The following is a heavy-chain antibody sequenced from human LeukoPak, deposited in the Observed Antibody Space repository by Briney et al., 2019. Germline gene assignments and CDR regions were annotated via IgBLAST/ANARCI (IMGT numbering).Heavy chain of an antibody. J-gene: IGHJ4*02. CDR2: INSDGSST. Sequence: PGGSLRLSCAASGFTFSSYWMHWVRQAPGKGLVWVSRINSDGSSTSYADSVKGRFTISRDNAKNTLYLQMNSLRAEDTAVYYCARAAYYYDSSGHPDYWGQGTLVTVSS. CDR3: ARAAYYYDSSGHPDY. V-gene: IGHV3-74*01. CDR1: GFTFSSYW. D-gene: IGHD3-22*01.